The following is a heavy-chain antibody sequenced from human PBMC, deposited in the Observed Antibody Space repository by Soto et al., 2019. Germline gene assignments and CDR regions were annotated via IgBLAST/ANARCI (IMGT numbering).Heavy chain of an antibody. J-gene: IGHJ5*02. CDR3: ARVRVVRGVIHWFDP. CDR2: IYYSGST. Sequence: TLSLTCTVSGGSISSGGYYWSWIRKHPGKGLEWIGYIYYSGSTYYNPSLKSRVTISVDTSKNQFSLKLSSVTAADTAVYYCARVRVVRGVIHWFDPWGQGTLVTVSS. D-gene: IGHD3-10*01. V-gene: IGHV4-31*03. CDR1: GGSISSGGYY.